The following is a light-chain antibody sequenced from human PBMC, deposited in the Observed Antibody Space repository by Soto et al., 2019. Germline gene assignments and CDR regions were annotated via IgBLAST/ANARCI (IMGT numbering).Light chain of an antibody. CDR2: QAS. J-gene: IGKJ2*01. CDR3: QHYSSYSGYT. V-gene: IGKV1-5*03. CDR1: QSISSW. Sequence: DIQMTQSPSALSASVGDRVTITCRASQSISSWLAWYQQKPGKAPNLLIYQASTLETGVPSRFSGSGSGTEFPLTITSLQPDDFATYYCQHYSSYSGYTFGQGTKREIK.